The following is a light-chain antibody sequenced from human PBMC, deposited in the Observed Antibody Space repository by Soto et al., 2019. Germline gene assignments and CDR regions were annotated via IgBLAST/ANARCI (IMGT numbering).Light chain of an antibody. V-gene: IGLV2-23*01. Sequence: QSVLTQPASVSGSPGQSITISCTGTNSDVGSHNFVSWYQQYPGKAPKLLIYEASKRPSGLSNRFSGSKSGNTASLTISGLQAEDEADYYCCSLTNGATWVFGGGTKVTVI. J-gene: IGLJ3*02. CDR3: CSLTNGATWV. CDR2: EAS. CDR1: NSDVGSHNF.